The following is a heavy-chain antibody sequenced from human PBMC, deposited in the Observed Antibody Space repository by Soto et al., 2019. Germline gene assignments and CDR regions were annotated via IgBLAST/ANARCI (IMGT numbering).Heavy chain of an antibody. Sequence: ASVKVSCKASGYTFTSYYMHWVRQAPGQGLEWMGIINPSGGSTSYAQKFQGRVTMTRDTSTSTVYMELSSLRSEDTAVYYCATYYYDSSGYYSSRPAGRNWFDPWGQGTLVTVSS. V-gene: IGHV1-46*03. D-gene: IGHD3-22*01. CDR3: ATYYYDSSGYYSSRPAGRNWFDP. CDR1: GYTFTSYY. J-gene: IGHJ5*02. CDR2: INPSGGST.